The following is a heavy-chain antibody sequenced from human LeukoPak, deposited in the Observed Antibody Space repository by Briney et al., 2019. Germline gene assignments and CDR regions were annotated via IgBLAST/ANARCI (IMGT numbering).Heavy chain of an antibody. J-gene: IGHJ4*02. CDR1: GFTFSSYV. D-gene: IGHD3-9*01. CDR3: AKDQTAGYDSLVDY. Sequence: GGSLRLSCAASGFTFSSYVMTWVRQAPGKGLEWVSTIGAIGGSTYYADSVKGRFTISRDNFKNTLYLQMNSLRAEDTAVYYCAKDQTAGYDSLVDYWGQGTLVTVSS. CDR2: IGAIGGST. V-gene: IGHV3-23*01.